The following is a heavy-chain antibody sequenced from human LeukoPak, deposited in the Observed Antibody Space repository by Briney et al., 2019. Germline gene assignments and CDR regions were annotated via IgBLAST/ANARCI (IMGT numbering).Heavy chain of an antibody. CDR1: GGSINSYY. D-gene: IGHD2-15*01. CDR2: IYYSGST. J-gene: IGHJ5*02. V-gene: IGHV4-59*08. CDR3: ARRRVGDLTVGSDTWFDP. Sequence: SETLSLTCSVSGGSINSYYWSWIRQPPGKGLEWLGYIYYSGSTKYNPSLISRVTISVDTSKNQFSLKLSSVTASDTAVYYCARRRVGDLTVGSDTWFDPWGQGALVTVSS.